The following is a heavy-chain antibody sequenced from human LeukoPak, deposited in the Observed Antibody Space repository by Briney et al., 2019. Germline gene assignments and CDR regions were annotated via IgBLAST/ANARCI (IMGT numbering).Heavy chain of an antibody. Sequence: PGGSLRLSCAASGFTFSSYSMNWVRQAPGKGLEWVSYISSSGSTIYYADSVKGRFTISRDNAKNSLYLQMNSLRAEDTAVYYCARVYYYGSGDYWGQGTLVTVSS. CDR2: ISSSGSTI. J-gene: IGHJ4*02. V-gene: IGHV3-48*04. D-gene: IGHD3-10*01. CDR1: GFTFSSYS. CDR3: ARVYYYGSGDY.